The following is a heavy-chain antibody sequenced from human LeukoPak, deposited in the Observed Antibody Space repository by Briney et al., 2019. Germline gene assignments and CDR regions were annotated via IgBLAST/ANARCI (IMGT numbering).Heavy chain of an antibody. D-gene: IGHD2-21*02. J-gene: IGHJ4*02. CDR3: AKDGGIVVVTAIHDY. CDR1: GFTFSSYA. CDR2: ISGSGGST. Sequence: PGGSLRLSCAASGFTFSSYAMSWVRQAPGKGLEWVSAISGSGGSTYYADSVKGRFTTSRDNSKNTLYLQMNSLRAEDTAVYYCAKDGGIVVVTAIHDYWGQGTLVTVSS. V-gene: IGHV3-23*01.